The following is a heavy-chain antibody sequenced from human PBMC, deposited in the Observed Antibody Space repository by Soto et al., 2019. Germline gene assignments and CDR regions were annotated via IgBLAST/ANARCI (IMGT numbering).Heavy chain of an antibody. V-gene: IGHV4-34*01. Sequence: SETLSLTCAVYGGSFSGYYWSWIRQPPGKGLEWIGEINHSGSTNYNPSLKSRVTISVDTSKNQFSLKLSSVTAADTAVYYCARRYYDFWSGYYGYWYFDLWGRGTLVTVSS. J-gene: IGHJ2*01. CDR3: ARRYYDFWSGYYGYWYFDL. CDR1: GGSFSGYY. D-gene: IGHD3-3*01. CDR2: INHSGST.